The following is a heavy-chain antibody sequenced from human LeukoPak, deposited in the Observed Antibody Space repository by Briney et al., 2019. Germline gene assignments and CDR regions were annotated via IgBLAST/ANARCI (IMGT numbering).Heavy chain of an antibody. CDR3: AKDRLDYDFWSGYYYY. J-gene: IGHJ4*02. D-gene: IGHD3-3*01. CDR2: ISSSGSTI. V-gene: IGHV3-48*03. Sequence: GGSLRLSCAASGFTFSSYEMNWVRQAPGKGLEWVSYISSSGSTIYYADSVKGRFTISRDNAKNSLYLQMNSLRAEDTAVYYCAKDRLDYDFWSGYYYYWGQGTLVTVSS. CDR1: GFTFSSYE.